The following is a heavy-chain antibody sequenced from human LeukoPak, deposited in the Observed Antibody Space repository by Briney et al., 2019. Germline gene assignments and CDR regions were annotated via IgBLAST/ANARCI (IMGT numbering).Heavy chain of an antibody. Sequence: SQTLSLTCAVSGGSISSGSYYWNWIRQPAGKRLEWLGHVFTRGTTNYNASLEGRLTISLDTARNQFSLYLSSVTAADTAMYFCARSSLAVYFDYWGQGTLVTASS. V-gene: IGHV4-61*09. CDR3: ARSSLAVYFDY. D-gene: IGHD6-19*01. J-gene: IGHJ4*02. CDR2: VFTRGTT. CDR1: GGSISSGSYY.